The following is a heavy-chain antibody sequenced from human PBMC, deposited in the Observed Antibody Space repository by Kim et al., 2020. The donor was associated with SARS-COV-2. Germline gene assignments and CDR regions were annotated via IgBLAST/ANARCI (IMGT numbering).Heavy chain of an antibody. CDR2: INHSGST. Sequence: SETLSLTCAVYGGSFSGYYWSWIRQPPGKGLEWIGEINHSGSTNYNPSLKSRVTISVDTSKNQFSLKLSSVTAADTAVYYCARGRAAAGTGALSAEYFQHWGQGTLVTVSS. V-gene: IGHV4-34*01. D-gene: IGHD6-13*01. CDR3: ARGRAAAGTGALSAEYFQH. J-gene: IGHJ1*01. CDR1: GGSFSGYY.